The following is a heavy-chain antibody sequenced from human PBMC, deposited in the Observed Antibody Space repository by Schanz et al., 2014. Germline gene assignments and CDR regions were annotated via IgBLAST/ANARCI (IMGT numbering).Heavy chain of an antibody. J-gene: IGHJ3*01. V-gene: IGHV3-74*01. D-gene: IGHD5-12*01. Sequence: EVQLVESGGGVVHPGGSLRLSCAASGFTFSSYWMHWVRQAPGKGLVWVSRIQSDGSITTYADSVKGRFIISRDSSKNTLFLQMNSLRAEDTAVYFCARDGGRDGYNLAFDVWGQGTLVTVSS. CDR3: ARDGGRDGYNLAFDV. CDR2: IQSDGSIT. CDR1: GFTFSSYW.